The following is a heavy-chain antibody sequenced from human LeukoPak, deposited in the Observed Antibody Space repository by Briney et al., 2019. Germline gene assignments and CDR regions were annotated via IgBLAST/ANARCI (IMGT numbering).Heavy chain of an antibody. Sequence: ASVKVSCKASGGTFSSYGITWVRQAPGQGLEWMGWISAYNGNTNYAQKLQGRVTMTTDTSTSTAYMELRSLRSDDTAVYYCARERDGYNSRWGQGTLVAVSS. J-gene: IGHJ4*02. D-gene: IGHD5-24*01. CDR3: ARERDGYNSR. CDR1: GGTFSSYG. CDR2: ISAYNGNT. V-gene: IGHV1-18*01.